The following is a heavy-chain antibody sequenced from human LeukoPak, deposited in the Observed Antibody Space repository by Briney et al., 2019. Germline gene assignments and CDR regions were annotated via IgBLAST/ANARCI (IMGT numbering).Heavy chain of an antibody. D-gene: IGHD3-3*01. J-gene: IGHJ5*02. Sequence: SETLSLTCAVYGGSFSGDYWSWIRQPPGKGLGWIGEIYHSGSTNYNPSLKSRVTISVDTSKNQFSLKLSSVTAADTAVYYCATAGYYDFWSGYSANWFDPWGQGTLVTVSS. CDR2: IYHSGST. V-gene: IGHV4-34*01. CDR1: GGSFSGDY. CDR3: ATAGYYDFWSGYSANWFDP.